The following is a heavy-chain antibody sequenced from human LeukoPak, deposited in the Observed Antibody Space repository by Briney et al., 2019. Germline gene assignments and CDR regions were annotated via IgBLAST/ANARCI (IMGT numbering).Heavy chain of an antibody. CDR2: IYYSGST. CDR3: ARHGSQELLWFGELLSPFDY. V-gene: IGHV4-39*01. D-gene: IGHD3-10*01. CDR1: GGSISSSSYY. J-gene: IGHJ4*02. Sequence: KPSETLSLTCTVSGGSISSSSYYWGWIRQPPGKGLEWIGSIYYSGSTYYNPSLKSRVTISVDTSKNQFSLKLSSVTAADTAVYYCARHGSQELLWFGELLSPFDYWGQGTLVTVSS.